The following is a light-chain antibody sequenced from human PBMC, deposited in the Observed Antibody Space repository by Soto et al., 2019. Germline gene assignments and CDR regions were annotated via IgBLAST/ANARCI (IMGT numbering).Light chain of an antibody. CDR1: SSDVGAYNY. CDR3: TSYTSSSTYV. J-gene: IGLJ1*01. V-gene: IGLV2-14*01. CDR2: EVS. Sequence: QSALTQPASVSGSPGQSITISSTGTSSDVGAYNYVSWYQHHPGKAPKLMIYEVSNRPSGVSNRFSGSKSDNTASLSISGLQAEDEADYYCTSYTSSSTYVFGTGTKVTVL.